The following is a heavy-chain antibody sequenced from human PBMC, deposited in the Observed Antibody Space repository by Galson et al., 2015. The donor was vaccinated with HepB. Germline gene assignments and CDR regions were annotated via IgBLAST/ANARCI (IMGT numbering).Heavy chain of an antibody. CDR3: AKGGWFGSQADY. V-gene: IGHV3-23*01. CDR2: ISGSGGST. D-gene: IGHD3-10*01. J-gene: IGHJ4*02. CDR1: GFTFSSYA. Sequence: SLRLSCAASGFTFSSYAMTWVRQALGKGLEWVSSISGSGGSTYYADSVKGRFTISRDISKNTLYLQMNSLRAEDTAVYYCAKGGWFGSQADYWGQGTLVTVSS.